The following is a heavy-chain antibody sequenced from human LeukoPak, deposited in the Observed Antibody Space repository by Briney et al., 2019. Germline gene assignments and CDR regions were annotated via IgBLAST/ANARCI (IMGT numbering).Heavy chain of an antibody. CDR1: GYTFSNYF. D-gene: IGHD6-13*01. J-gene: IGHJ4*02. V-gene: IGHV1-46*01. Sequence: ASVKVSCKASGYTFSNYFIHWVRQAPGQGLEWMGIINPSGGITRYAQKFQGRVTMTRDTSTSAVYMELSSLRSDDTAVYYCARDSTNSSVFDYWGQGTLVTVSS. CDR3: ARDSTNSSVFDY. CDR2: INPSGGIT.